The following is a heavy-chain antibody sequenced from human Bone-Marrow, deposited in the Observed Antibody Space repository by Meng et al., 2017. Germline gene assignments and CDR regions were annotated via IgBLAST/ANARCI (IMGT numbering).Heavy chain of an antibody. Sequence: ASVKVSCKASGYTFTGYYMHWVRQAPGQGLEWMGRINPNSGGTNYAQEFQGRVTMTRDTSISTAYIELSRLSSDDTAVYCFARDRSSWDFDYWGQGTLVTVSS. J-gene: IGHJ4*02. V-gene: IGHV1-2*06. CDR3: ARDRSSWDFDY. CDR2: INPNSGGT. CDR1: GYTFTGYY. D-gene: IGHD6-13*01.